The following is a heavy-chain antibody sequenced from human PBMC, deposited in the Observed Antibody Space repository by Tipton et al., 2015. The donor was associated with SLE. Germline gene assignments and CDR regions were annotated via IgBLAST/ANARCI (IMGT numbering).Heavy chain of an antibody. CDR3: ARVLIVPYGMDV. CDR1: GLSVSSNY. J-gene: IGHJ6*02. D-gene: IGHD2-21*01. CDR2: IYVAGTT. V-gene: IGHV3-66*02. Sequence: SLRLSCSASGLSVSSNYMSWVRQAPGKGLEWVSIIYVAGTTYHADSVKGRFTISRDSSKNMLYLQMNSLRAEDTAVYYCARVLIVPYGMDVWGQGTTVTVSS.